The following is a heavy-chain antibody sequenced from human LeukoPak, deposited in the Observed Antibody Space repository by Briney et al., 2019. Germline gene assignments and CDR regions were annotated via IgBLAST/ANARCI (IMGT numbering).Heavy chain of an antibody. Sequence: GGSLRLSCAASGFTFRSYDINCVRQAPGKGLEWVSSITGNGASTNFADSVRGRFTISRDNSKNTASLQMNSLRAEDTAVYYCAGSGSHVYWGQGTLVTVSS. D-gene: IGHD1-26*01. CDR3: AGSGSHVY. J-gene: IGHJ4*02. CDR2: ITGNGAST. CDR1: GFTFRSYD. V-gene: IGHV3-23*01.